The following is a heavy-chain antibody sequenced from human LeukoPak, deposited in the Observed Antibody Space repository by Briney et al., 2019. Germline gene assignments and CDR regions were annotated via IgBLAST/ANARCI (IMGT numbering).Heavy chain of an antibody. D-gene: IGHD6-19*01. CDR3: ARRGLIAVAGTRPRSFDY. CDR1: GGSFSGYY. CDR2: INHSGST. Sequence: PSETLSLTCAVYGGSFSGYYWSWIRQPPGKGLEWIGEINHSGSTNYNPSLKSRVTISVDTSKNQFSLKLSSVTAADTAVYYCARRGLIAVAGTRPRSFDYWGQGTLVTVSS. V-gene: IGHV4-34*01. J-gene: IGHJ4*02.